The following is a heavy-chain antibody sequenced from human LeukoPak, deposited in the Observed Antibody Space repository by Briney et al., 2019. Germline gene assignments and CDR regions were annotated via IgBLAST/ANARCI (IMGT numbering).Heavy chain of an antibody. D-gene: IGHD2-8*01. J-gene: IGHJ4*02. CDR3: ARVKGVYAIDY. CDR1: GFTFSDYY. V-gene: IGHV3-11*01. CDR2: ISSSGSTK. Sequence: GGSLRLSCAASGFTFSDYYMSWIRQAPGKGLEWIPYISSSGSTKYNAESVKGRFTISRDNAKNSLYLQMSSLRAEDTAVYYCARVKGVYAIDYWGQGTLVTVSS.